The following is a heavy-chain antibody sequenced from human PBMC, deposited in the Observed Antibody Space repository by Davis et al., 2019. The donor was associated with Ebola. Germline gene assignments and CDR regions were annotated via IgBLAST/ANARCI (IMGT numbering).Heavy chain of an antibody. D-gene: IGHD1-1*01. V-gene: IGHV4-39*07. Sequence: SETLSLTCTVSGGSISSSSYYWGWIRQPPGKGLEWIGSIYHSGSTYYNPSLKSRVTISVDRSKNQFSLKLSSVTAADTAVYYCARDKGYNWNDGAPFDYWGQGTLVTVSS. CDR2: IYHSGST. CDR1: GGSISSSSYY. CDR3: ARDKGYNWNDGAPFDY. J-gene: IGHJ4*02.